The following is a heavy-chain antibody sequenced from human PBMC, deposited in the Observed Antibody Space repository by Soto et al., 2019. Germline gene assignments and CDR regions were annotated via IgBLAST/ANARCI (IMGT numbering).Heavy chain of an antibody. CDR3: ARVGPWVPYYYDSSPYTFENWFDP. CDR2: IYYSGST. J-gene: IGHJ5*02. Sequence: SQTLSLTCTVSGGSISSYYWSWIRQPPGKGLEWIGYIYYSGSTNYNPSLKSRVTISVDTSKNQFSLKLSSVTAADTAVYYCARVGPWVPYYYDSSPYTFENWFDPWGQGTLVTVSS. CDR1: GGSISSYY. D-gene: IGHD3-22*01. V-gene: IGHV4-59*01.